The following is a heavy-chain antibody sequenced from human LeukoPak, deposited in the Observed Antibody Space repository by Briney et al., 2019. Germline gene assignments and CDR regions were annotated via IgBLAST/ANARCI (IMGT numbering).Heavy chain of an antibody. Sequence: ASVKVSCKASGYTFTGYYMHWVRQAPGQGLEWMGRIDPNSGGTNYAQKFQGRVTMTRDTSISTAYMELSRLRSDDTAVYYCARSPQPEGDAFDFWGQGTMVTVSS. V-gene: IGHV1-2*06. D-gene: IGHD1-14*01. CDR2: IDPNSGGT. CDR1: GYTFTGYY. J-gene: IGHJ3*01. CDR3: ARSPQPEGDAFDF.